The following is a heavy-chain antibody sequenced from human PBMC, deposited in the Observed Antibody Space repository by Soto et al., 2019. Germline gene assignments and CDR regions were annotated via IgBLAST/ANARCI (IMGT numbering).Heavy chain of an antibody. CDR2: IYPGDSDT. D-gene: IGHD3-3*01. CDR1: GYSFTSYW. CDR3: ARAIFGVVLARYSMDV. V-gene: IGHV5-51*01. Sequence: PGESLKISCKGSGYSFTSYWIGWVRQMPGKGLEWMGIIYPGDSDTRYSPSFQGQVTISADKSISTAYLQWSSLKASDTAVYFCARAIFGVVLARYSMDVWGQGTTVTVSS. J-gene: IGHJ6*02.